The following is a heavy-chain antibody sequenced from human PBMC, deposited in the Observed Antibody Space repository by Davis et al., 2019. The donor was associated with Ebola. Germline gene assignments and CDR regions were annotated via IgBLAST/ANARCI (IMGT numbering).Heavy chain of an antibody. CDR2: INYSGSS. J-gene: IGHJ6*02. D-gene: IGHD3-10*01. CDR1: GGSFSGYY. Sequence: MPSETLSLTCAVYGGSFSGYYWTWIRQPPGKGLEWIGEINYSGSSNYNPSLKSRVTISVDTSKNQFSLKLSSVTAAVTAVYYCARGGGFGGYGMDVWGQGTTVTVSS. CDR3: ARGGGFGGYGMDV. V-gene: IGHV4-34*01.